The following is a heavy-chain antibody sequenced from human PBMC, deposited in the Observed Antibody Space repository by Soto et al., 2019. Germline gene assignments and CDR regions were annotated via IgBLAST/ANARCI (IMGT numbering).Heavy chain of an antibody. V-gene: IGHV3-23*01. D-gene: IGHD2-2*01. CDR1: GFTFSSYA. CDR2: ISGSGGST. Sequence: GGSLRLSCAASGFTFSSYAMSWVRQAPGKGLEWVSAISGSGGSTYYADSVKGRFTISRDNSKNTRYLQMNSLRAEDTAVYYCAKDHIVVVPAAAFDYWGQGTLVTVSS. J-gene: IGHJ4*02. CDR3: AKDHIVVVPAAAFDY.